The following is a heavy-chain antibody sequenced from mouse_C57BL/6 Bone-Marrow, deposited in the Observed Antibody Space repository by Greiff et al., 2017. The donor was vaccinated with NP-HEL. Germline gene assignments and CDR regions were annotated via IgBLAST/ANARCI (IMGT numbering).Heavy chain of an antibody. Sequence: EVQLQQSGTVLARPGASVKMSCKTSGYTFTSYWMHWVKQRPGQGLEWIGAIYPGNSDTSYNQKFKGKAKLTAVTSASTAYMELSSLTNEDSAVYYCTAYYSNPAWFAYWGQGTLVTVSA. V-gene: IGHV1-5*01. CDR1: GYTFTSYW. D-gene: IGHD2-5*01. CDR2: IYPGNSDT. J-gene: IGHJ3*01. CDR3: TAYYSNPAWFAY.